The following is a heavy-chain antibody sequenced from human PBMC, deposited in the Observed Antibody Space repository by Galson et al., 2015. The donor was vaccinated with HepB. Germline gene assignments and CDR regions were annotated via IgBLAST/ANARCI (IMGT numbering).Heavy chain of an antibody. CDR1: GYNFNVYY. V-gene: IGHV1-2*06. J-gene: IGHJ6*02. CDR2: IDPDSGGT. CDR3: AREYDYVWGSSPSGKYYYAMDV. D-gene: IGHD3-16*01. Sequence: SVKVSCKASGYNFNVYYIHWVRQAPGQGLEWLGRIDPDSGGTDYAQKFQGRVTMTSDTSISTAYMELSRLRSDDTAFYYCAREYDYVWGSSPSGKYYYAMDVWGQGTTVIVSS.